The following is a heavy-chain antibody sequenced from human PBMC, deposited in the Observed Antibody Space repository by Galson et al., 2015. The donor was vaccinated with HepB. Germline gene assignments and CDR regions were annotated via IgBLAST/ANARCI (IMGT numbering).Heavy chain of an antibody. CDR3: ARGGGWELLHSFDY. Sequence: SLRLSCAASGFTFSSYAMHWVRQAPGKGLEWVAVISYDGSNKYYADSVKGRFTISRDNSKNTLYLQMNSLRAEDTAVYYCARGGGWELLHSFDYWGQGALGTVSS. CDR1: GFTFSSYA. D-gene: IGHD1-26*01. J-gene: IGHJ4*02. CDR2: ISYDGSNK. V-gene: IGHV3-30-3*01.